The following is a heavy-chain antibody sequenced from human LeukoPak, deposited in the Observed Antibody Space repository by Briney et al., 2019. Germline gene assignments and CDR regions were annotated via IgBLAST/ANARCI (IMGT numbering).Heavy chain of an antibody. V-gene: IGHV3-23*01. CDR1: GFTFRNYA. Sequence: GGSLRLSCVVSGFTFRNYAMSWVRQAPGKGLEWVSGIRGDGVTTYYADSVKGRFTISRDNAKNSVYLQMNSLRAEDTAVYYCAELGITMIGGVWGKGTTVTISS. D-gene: IGHD3-10*02. CDR3: AELGITMIGGV. J-gene: IGHJ6*04. CDR2: IRGDGVTT.